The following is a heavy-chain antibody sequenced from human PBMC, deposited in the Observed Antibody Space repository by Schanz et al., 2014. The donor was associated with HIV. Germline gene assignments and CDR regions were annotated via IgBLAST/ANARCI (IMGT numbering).Heavy chain of an antibody. CDR3: ARQGLRFSFWLDH. CDR2: IYSAGTT. Sequence: EVQLLESGGGLVQPGGSLRLSCAASGFTFSNYAMSWVRQAPGKGLEWVSIIYSAGTTYYTDSVKGRFTISRDNSKNTLYLQMNNLRAEDTAVYGCARQGLRFSFWLDHWGQGTLVTVSS. V-gene: IGHV3-23*03. D-gene: IGHD4-17*01. J-gene: IGHJ4*02. CDR1: GFTFSNYA.